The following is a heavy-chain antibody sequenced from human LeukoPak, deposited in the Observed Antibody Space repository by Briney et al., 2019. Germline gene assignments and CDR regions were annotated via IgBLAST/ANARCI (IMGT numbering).Heavy chain of an antibody. CDR2: IYHSGST. CDR3: ARVTIFGVVGFY. V-gene: IGHV4-38-2*02. Sequence: SGTLSLTCTVSGGSISSYYWSWIRQPPGKGLEWIGSIYHSGSTYYNLSLKSRVTISVDTSKNQFSLKLSSVTAADTAVYYCARVTIFGVVGFYWGQGTLVTVSS. CDR1: GGSISSYY. D-gene: IGHD3-3*01. J-gene: IGHJ4*02.